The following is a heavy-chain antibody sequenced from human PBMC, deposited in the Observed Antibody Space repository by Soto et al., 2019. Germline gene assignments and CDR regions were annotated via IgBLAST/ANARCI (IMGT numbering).Heavy chain of an antibody. J-gene: IGHJ4*02. CDR1: GFTVNDNY. CDR2: IYNDSAT. CDR3: ARDPTTGPIDY. V-gene: IGHV3-53*01. Sequence: EVQLVESGGGLIQPGGSLRLSCTASGFTVNDNYMNWVRQSPGKGLEWVSIIYNDSATYYADSVKGRCTISRDISKNMLYLQMNSLRAEDTAVYYCARDPTTGPIDYWGQGTLVTVSS. D-gene: IGHD1-26*01.